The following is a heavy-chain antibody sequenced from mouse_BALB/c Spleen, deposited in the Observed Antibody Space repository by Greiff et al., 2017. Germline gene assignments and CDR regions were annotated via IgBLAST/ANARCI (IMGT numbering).Heavy chain of an antibody. CDR3: ARSYGNYQYYYAMDY. CDR2: IYPGDGDT. V-gene: IGHV1-80*01. D-gene: IGHD2-1*01. CDR1: GYAFSSYW. J-gene: IGHJ4*01. Sequence: QVQLQQSGAELVRPGSSVKISCKASGYAFSSYWMNWVKQRPGQGLEWIGQIYPGDGDTNYNGKFKGKATLTADKSSSTAYMQLSSLTSEDSAVYFCARSYGNYQYYYAMDYWGQGTSVTVSS.